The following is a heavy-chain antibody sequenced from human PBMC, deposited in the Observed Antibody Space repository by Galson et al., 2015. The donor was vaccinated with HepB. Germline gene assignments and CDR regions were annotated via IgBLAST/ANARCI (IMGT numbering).Heavy chain of an antibody. CDR2: IIPIFGTA. J-gene: IGHJ6*02. Sequence: SVKVSCKASGGTFSSYAISWVRQAPGQGLEWMGGIIPIFGTANYAQKFQGRVTITADESTSTAYMELSSLRSEDTAVYYCARVGRGFVGPGMDVWGQGTTVTVSS. V-gene: IGHV1-69*13. CDR1: GGTFSSYA. CDR3: ARVGRGFVGPGMDV.